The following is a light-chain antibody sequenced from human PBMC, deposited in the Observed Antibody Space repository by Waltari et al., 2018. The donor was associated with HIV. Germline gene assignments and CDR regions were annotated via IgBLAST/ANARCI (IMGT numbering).Light chain of an antibody. J-gene: IGKJ3*01. CDR1: QSISFY. CDR3: QKSFDVPLV. CDR2: DAS. V-gene: IGKV1-39*01. Sequence: DIQMTQSPSSLSASVGDRVTITCRASQSISFYLNWYQQKPGKAPNLLIYDASSLQSGLPPRFSGSGSGTEFTLTITNLQPEDFATYFCQKSFDVPLVFGPGTRVD.